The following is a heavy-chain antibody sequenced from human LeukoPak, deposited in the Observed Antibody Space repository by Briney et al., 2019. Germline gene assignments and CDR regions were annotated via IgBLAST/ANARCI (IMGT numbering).Heavy chain of an antibody. CDR2: INPNSGGT. D-gene: IGHD6-19*01. Sequence: ASVKVSCKASGYTFTGYYMHWVRQAPGQGLEWMGRINPNSGGTNYAQKFQGRVTMTRDTSISTAYMELSRLRSDDTAVYYCATGYSSGWYLPPDYYYMDVWGIGTTVTVSS. CDR1: GYTFTGYY. CDR3: ATGYSSGWYLPPDYYYMDV. V-gene: IGHV1-2*06. J-gene: IGHJ6*03.